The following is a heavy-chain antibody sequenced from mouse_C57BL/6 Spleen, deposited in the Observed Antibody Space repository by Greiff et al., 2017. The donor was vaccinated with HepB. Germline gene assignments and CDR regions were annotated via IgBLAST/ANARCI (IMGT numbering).Heavy chain of an antibody. J-gene: IGHJ2*01. CDR3: ARGAYYYGSSFYFDY. Sequence: EVKLMESGGGLVKPGGSLKLSCAASGFTFSSYAMSWVRQTPEKRLEWVATISDGGSYTYYPDNVKGRFTISRDNAKNNLYLQMSHLKSEDTAMYYCARGAYYYGSSFYFDYWGQGTTLTVSS. CDR1: GFTFSSYA. D-gene: IGHD1-1*01. CDR2: ISDGGSYT. V-gene: IGHV5-4*03.